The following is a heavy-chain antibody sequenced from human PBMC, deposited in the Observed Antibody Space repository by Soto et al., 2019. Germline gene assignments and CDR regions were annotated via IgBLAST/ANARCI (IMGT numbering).Heavy chain of an antibody. V-gene: IGHV1-18*01. CDR3: ARVYGAGSYYLDYYYYGMDV. J-gene: IGHJ6*02. CDR2: ISAYNGNT. CDR1: GYTFTSYG. Sequence: QVQLVQSGAEVKKPGASVKVSCEASGYTFTSYGISWVRQAPGQGREWMGWISAYNGNTNYAQKLQGRITMTTDTSTSTAYMELRSLRSDDTAVYYCARVYGAGSYYLDYYYYGMDVWGQGTTVTVSS. D-gene: IGHD3-10*01.